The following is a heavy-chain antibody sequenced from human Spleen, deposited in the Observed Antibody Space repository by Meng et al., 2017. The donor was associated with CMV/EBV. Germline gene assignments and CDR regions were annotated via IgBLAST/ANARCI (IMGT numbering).Heavy chain of an antibody. D-gene: IGHD4-23*01. CDR2: VSRSGTVI. Sequence: GGSLRLSCTASGFTFSSYEMNWVRQAPGKGLEWVAYVSRSGTVIYYADSVKGRFIISRDNAQKTLHLQMSSLRAEDTAVYFCAKRTLYGGNSVPDGGGFDYWGRGTLVTVSS. J-gene: IGHJ4*02. V-gene: IGHV3-48*03. CDR3: AKRTLYGGNSVPDGGGFDY. CDR1: GFTFSSYE.